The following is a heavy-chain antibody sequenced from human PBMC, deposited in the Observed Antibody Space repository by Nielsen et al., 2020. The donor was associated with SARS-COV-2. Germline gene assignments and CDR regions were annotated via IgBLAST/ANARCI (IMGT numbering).Heavy chain of an antibody. CDR2: IWYDGSNK. CDR1: GFTFSSYG. Sequence: GESLKISCAASGFTFSSYGMHWVRQAPGKGLEWVAVIWYDGSNKYYADSVKGRFTISRDNSKNTLYLQMNSLRAEDTAVYYCARDRGGSGWTFYYYYYGMDVWGQGTTVTVSS. J-gene: IGHJ6*02. CDR3: ARDRGGSGWTFYYYYYGMDV. D-gene: IGHD6-19*01. V-gene: IGHV3-33*01.